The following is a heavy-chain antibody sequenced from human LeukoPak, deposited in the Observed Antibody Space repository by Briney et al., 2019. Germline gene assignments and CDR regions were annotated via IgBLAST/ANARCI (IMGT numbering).Heavy chain of an antibody. V-gene: IGHV3-64D*09. CDR2: ISSNGGNT. D-gene: IGHD5-18*01. CDR3: VKDGYNYGLYYFDY. Sequence: GGSLRLSCSASGFTFSSYAMHWVRQAPGRGLEYVSAISSNGGNTYYADSVKGRFTISRDNSKNTLCLQMSSLRAEDTAVYYCVKDGYNYGLYYFDYWGQGTLVTVSS. CDR1: GFTFSSYA. J-gene: IGHJ4*02.